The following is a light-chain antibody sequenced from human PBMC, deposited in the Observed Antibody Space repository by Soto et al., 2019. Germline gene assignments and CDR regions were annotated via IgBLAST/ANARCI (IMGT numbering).Light chain of an antibody. Sequence: QSALTQPRSVSGSPGQSVTISCTGTSSDVGGYNYVSWYQQHPGKAPKLMIYEVSNLPSGVSNRFSGSKSGNTASLTISGLQAEDEADYYCSSYTSSSTFVFGTGTKVTVL. V-gene: IGLV2-14*01. J-gene: IGLJ1*01. CDR3: SSYTSSSTFV. CDR1: SSDVGGYNY. CDR2: EVS.